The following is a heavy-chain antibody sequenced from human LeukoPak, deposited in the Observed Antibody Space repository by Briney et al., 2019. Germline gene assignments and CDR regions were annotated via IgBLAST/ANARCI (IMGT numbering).Heavy chain of an antibody. CDR2: IYYSGST. Sequence: KPSETLSLTCTVSGGSISSYYWSWIRQPPGKGLEWIGYIYYSGSTNYNPSLKSRVTISVDTSKNQFSLKLSSVTAADTAVYYCARTFIDYGGNSDWYFDLWGRGTLVTVSS. J-gene: IGHJ2*01. D-gene: IGHD4-23*01. V-gene: IGHV4-59*08. CDR3: ARTFIDYGGNSDWYFDL. CDR1: GGSISSYY.